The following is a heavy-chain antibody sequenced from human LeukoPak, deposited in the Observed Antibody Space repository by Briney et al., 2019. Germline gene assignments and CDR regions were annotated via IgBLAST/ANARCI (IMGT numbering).Heavy chain of an antibody. D-gene: IGHD3-3*01. CDR2: ISGIGVST. Sequence: GGSLRLSCAASGFTFSSYAMSWVRQAPGKGLEWVSAISGIGVSTYYADSVKGRFTISRDNSKNTLYLQMNSLRAEDTAVYYCAKDRTTYYDFWSGYYSGGFDYWGQGTLVTVSS. J-gene: IGHJ4*02. CDR3: AKDRTTYYDFWSGYYSGGFDY. V-gene: IGHV3-23*01. CDR1: GFTFSSYA.